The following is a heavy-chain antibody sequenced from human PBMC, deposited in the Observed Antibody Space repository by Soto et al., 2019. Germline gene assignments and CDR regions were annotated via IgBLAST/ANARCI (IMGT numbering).Heavy chain of an antibody. V-gene: IGHV4-61*08. D-gene: IGHD5-12*01. CDR1: GGSISSGDYY. Sequence: SETLSLTCTVSGGSISSGDYYWSWIRQPPGKGLEWIGYIYYSGSTNYNPSLKSRVTISVDTSKNQFSLKLSSVTAADTAVYYCATQGTIRDGYNFPYGYWGQGTLVTVSS. CDR2: IYYSGST. CDR3: ATQGTIRDGYNFPYGY. J-gene: IGHJ4*02.